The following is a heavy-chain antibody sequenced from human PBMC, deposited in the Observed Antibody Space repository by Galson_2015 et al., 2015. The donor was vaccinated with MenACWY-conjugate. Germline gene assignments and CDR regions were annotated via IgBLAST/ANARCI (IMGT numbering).Heavy chain of an antibody. Sequence: SVKVSCKASGGTFSSYAISWVRQAPGQGLEWMGGIIPIFGTANYAQKFQGRVTITADESTSTAYMELSSLRSEDTAVYYCARVGEMVYAKYFQHWGQGTLVTVSS. CDR2: IIPIFGTA. J-gene: IGHJ1*01. D-gene: IGHD2-8*01. CDR3: ARVGEMVYAKYFQH. V-gene: IGHV1-69*13. CDR1: GGTFSSYA.